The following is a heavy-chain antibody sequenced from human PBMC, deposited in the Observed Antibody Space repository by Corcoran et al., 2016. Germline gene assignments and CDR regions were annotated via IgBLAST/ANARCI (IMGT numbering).Heavy chain of an antibody. Sequence: QLQLQESGPGLVKPSETLSLTCTVSGGSISSSSYYWGWIRQPPGKGLEWIGSIYYSGSTYYNPSLKSRVTISVDTSKNQFSLKLSSVTAADTAVYYCARLGYYDSSGYYPYFDYWGQGTLVTVSS. V-gene: IGHV4-39*01. CDR1: GGSISSSSYY. D-gene: IGHD3-22*01. J-gene: IGHJ4*02. CDR2: IYYSGST. CDR3: ARLGYYDSSGYYPYFDY.